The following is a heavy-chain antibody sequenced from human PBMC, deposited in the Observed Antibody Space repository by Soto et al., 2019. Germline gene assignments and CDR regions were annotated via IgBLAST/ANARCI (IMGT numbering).Heavy chain of an antibody. V-gene: IGHV3-15*01. D-gene: IGHD3-16*01. CDR3: TTAGRNMRAYEWLDD. Sequence: GGSLRLSCAASGFTFSNAWMSWVRQAPGKGLEWVGRIKSKTDGGTTDYAAPVKGRFTISRDDSKNTLYLQMNSLKTEDTAVYYCTTAGRNMRAYEWLDDWGQGTWVTVAS. J-gene: IGHJ4*02. CDR1: GFTFSNAW. CDR2: IKSKTDGGTT.